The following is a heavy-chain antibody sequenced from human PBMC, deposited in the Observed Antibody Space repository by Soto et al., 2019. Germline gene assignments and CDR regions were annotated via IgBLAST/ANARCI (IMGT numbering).Heavy chain of an antibody. CDR3: ARVRDCSSTSCYVYFDY. CDR1: GGSIISGSYY. D-gene: IGHD2-2*01. J-gene: IGHJ4*02. Sequence: LEILCLTWTVLGGSIISGSYYWSWIQQPPGKGLEWIGYIYYSGSTNYNPSLKSRVTISVDTSKNQFSLKLSSVTAADTAVYYCARVRDCSSTSCYVYFDYWGQGMLVTVSS. V-gene: IGHV4-61*01. CDR2: IYYSGST.